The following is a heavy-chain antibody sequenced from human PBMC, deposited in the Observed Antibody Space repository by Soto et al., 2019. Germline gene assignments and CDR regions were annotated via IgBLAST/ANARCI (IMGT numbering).Heavy chain of an antibody. CDR1: GGTFSSYA. CDR3: ARGGYYYDSSGSYRRGARASEYFQH. CDR2: IIPIFGTA. Sequence: QVQLVQSGAEVKKPGSSVKVSCKASGGTFSSYAISWVRQAPGQGLEWMGGIIPIFGTANYAQKFQGRVTITADESTSTAYMELSSLRSEDTAVYFCARGGYYYDSSGSYRRGARASEYFQHWGQGTLVTVSS. D-gene: IGHD3-22*01. J-gene: IGHJ1*01. V-gene: IGHV1-69*01.